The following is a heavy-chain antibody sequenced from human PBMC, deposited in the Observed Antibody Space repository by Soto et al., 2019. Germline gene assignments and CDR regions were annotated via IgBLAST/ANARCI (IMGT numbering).Heavy chain of an antibody. CDR2: ISSDGSNI. CDR1: GFTFSRYW. CDR3: GRDQTMAGPTTLDC. V-gene: IGHV3-74*01. J-gene: IGHJ4*02. D-gene: IGHD6-19*01. Sequence: EVQLVESGGGLVQPGGSLRLSCAASGFTFSRYWMHWVRQAPGKGLVWVSRISSDGSNIIYADSVKGRFTISRDDAKNTLYLQMSNLRDEDTAVYYCGRDQTMAGPTTLDCWGQGALVTVSS.